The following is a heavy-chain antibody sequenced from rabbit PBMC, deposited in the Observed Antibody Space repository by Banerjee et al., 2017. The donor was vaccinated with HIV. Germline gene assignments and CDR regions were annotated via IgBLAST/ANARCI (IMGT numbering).Heavy chain of an antibody. CDR3: VREVAMKFDL. Sequence: QSLEESGGDLVKPGASLTLTCTASGVSFSSAYYMCWVRQAPGKGLEWIACIDSGSSGFTYFASWAKGRFTISKTSSTTVTLQMTSLTAADTATYFCVREVAMKFDLWGPGTLVTVS. D-gene: IGHD3-1*01. CDR1: GVSFSSAYY. J-gene: IGHJ4*01. CDR2: IDSGSSGFT. V-gene: IGHV1S40*01.